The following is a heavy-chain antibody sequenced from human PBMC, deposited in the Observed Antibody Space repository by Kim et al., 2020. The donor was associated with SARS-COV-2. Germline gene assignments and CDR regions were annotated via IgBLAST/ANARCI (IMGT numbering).Heavy chain of an antibody. D-gene: IGHD6-13*01. V-gene: IGHV6-1*01. Sequence: SQTLSLTCAISGDSVSSNSATWSWIRPSPSRGLEWLGRAYYRSKWHYDYALSVKGRMTINSDTSKNQFSLQLNSVTPEDTAVYYCVGGVATAGFDPWGQGILVTVSS. CDR2: AYYRSKWHY. CDR3: VGGVATAGFDP. J-gene: IGHJ5*02. CDR1: GDSVSSNSAT.